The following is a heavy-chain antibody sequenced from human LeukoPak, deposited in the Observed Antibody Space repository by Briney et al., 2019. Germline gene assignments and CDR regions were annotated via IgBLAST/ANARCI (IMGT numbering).Heavy chain of an antibody. Sequence: GASVKVSCKASGYTFTGYYMHWVRQAPGQGLEWMGWISGYNGYTNHAQKLQGRVTMATDTSTSTVYMELRSLRSDDTAVYYCARSRTHRLYSGSGSYPGAFDYWGQGTLVTVSS. CDR3: ARSRTHRLYSGSGSYPGAFDY. V-gene: IGHV1-18*04. J-gene: IGHJ4*02. CDR2: ISGYNGYT. D-gene: IGHD3-10*01. CDR1: GYTFTGYY.